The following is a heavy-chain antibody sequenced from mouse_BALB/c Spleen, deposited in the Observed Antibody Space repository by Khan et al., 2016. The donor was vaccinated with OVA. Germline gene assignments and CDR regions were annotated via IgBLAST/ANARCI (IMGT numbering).Heavy chain of an antibody. D-gene: IGHD2-14*01. J-gene: IGHJ3*01. CDR1: GYTFTSYT. CDR2: INPSNGYT. V-gene: IGHV1-4*01. Sequence: VQLQQSGAELARPGASVKMSCKASGYTFTSYTIHWIKKRPGQGLEWIGYINPSNGYTNYNQKFKDKATLTTDKSSTTAYLQLSSLTSDDSADYQCVRDWAYHRCDGWFAYWGQGTLVTVSA. CDR3: VRDWAYHRCDGWFAY.